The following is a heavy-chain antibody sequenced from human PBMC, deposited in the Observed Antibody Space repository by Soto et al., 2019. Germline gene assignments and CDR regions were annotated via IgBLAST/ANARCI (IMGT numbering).Heavy chain of an antibody. CDR3: ARARCSSGQCYYFDY. D-gene: IGHD2-15*01. J-gene: IGHJ4*02. Sequence: EVQLVESGEGLVQPGGSLRLSCAASGFTFSSYNIHLIRQDPGKGLEFVSAISRSGDRTYYADSVKGRFTITRDNSKNTVWLQMGSLRAEDMAVYYCARARCSSGQCYYFDYWGRGALVSVSS. CDR2: ISRSGDRT. CDR1: GFTFSSYN. V-gene: IGHV3-64*02.